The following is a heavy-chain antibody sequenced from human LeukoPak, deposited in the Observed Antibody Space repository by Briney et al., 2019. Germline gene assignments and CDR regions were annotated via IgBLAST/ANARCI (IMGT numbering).Heavy chain of an antibody. CDR1: GFTFSSFA. V-gene: IGHV3-23*01. CDR3: AKETKYSSSSKGSYFDY. J-gene: IGHJ4*02. Sequence: GGSLRLSCAASGFTFSSFAMTWVRQAPGKGLEWVSAISGSGGSTYYADSVKGRFTFSKDNSKNTLYLQMNSLRAEDTAVYYCAKETKYSSSSKGSYFDYWGQGTLVTVSS. D-gene: IGHD6-6*01. CDR2: ISGSGGST.